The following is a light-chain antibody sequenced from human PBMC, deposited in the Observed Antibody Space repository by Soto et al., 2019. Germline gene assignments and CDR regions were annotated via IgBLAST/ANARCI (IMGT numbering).Light chain of an antibody. CDR3: QQYGSATGST. V-gene: IGKV3-20*01. CDR1: QSVTSSY. J-gene: IGKJ4*01. Sequence: EMVLTQSPGTLSLSPGERATLSCRASQSVTSSYLAWYQQKPGQAPRLLIFGASSRATGIPDRFSGSGSGTDFTLTISRLEPEYFAVYYCQQYGSATGSTFGGVTMVDIK. CDR2: GAS.